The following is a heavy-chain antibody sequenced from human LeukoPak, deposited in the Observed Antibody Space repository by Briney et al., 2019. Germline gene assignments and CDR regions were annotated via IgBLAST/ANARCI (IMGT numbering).Heavy chain of an antibody. CDR2: IIPIFGTA. Sequence: SVKVSCKASGGTFSSDAISWVRQAPGQGLEWMGRIIPIFGTANYAQKFQGRDTITTDESTSTAYMELSSLRSEDTAVYYCARDLARGYSYGLHYMDVWGKGTTVTVSS. D-gene: IGHD5-18*01. CDR1: GGTFSSDA. V-gene: IGHV1-69*05. J-gene: IGHJ6*03. CDR3: ARDLARGYSYGLHYMDV.